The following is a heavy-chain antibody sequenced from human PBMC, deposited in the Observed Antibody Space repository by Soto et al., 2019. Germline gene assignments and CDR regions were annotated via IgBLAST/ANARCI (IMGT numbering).Heavy chain of an antibody. V-gene: IGHV1-69*13. Sequence: SVKVSCKASGGTFSSYAISWVRQAPGQGLEWMGGIIPIFGTANYAQKFQGRVTITADESTSTAYMELSSLRSEETAVYYCARDNARHGRYLSWFDTWGQGTLVTVSS. J-gene: IGHJ5*02. CDR2: IIPIFGTA. CDR3: ARDNARHGRYLSWFDT. CDR1: GGTFSSYA. D-gene: IGHD3-9*01.